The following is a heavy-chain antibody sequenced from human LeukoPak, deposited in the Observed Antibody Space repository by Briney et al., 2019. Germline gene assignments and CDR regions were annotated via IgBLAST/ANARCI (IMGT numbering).Heavy chain of an antibody. D-gene: IGHD6-13*01. CDR3: ARARYTNSWCAVDI. Sequence: PSETLSLTCLVSSGSVSSYYWTWIRQPPGKGLEWIGYIYHTGSNNYSPSLKSRVTMYVDTSKNQLSLKLSSVTAADTAMYYCARARYTNSWCAVDIWGQGTMVTVSS. CDR1: SGSVSSYY. J-gene: IGHJ3*02. CDR2: IYHTGSN. V-gene: IGHV4-59*08.